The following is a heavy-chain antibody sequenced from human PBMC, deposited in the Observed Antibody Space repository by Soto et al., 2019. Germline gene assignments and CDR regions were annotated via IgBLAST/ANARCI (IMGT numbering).Heavy chain of an antibody. CDR3: AKAYCSSTSCYRGGFDP. Sequence: GGSLRLSCAASGFTFSSYAMSWVRQAPGKGLEWVSAISGSGGSKYYADSVKGRFTISRDNSKNTLHLQMNSLRAEDTAVYYCAKAYCSSTSCYRGGFDPWGQGTLVTVSS. D-gene: IGHD2-2*01. V-gene: IGHV3-23*01. J-gene: IGHJ5*02. CDR1: GFTFSSYA. CDR2: ISGSGGSK.